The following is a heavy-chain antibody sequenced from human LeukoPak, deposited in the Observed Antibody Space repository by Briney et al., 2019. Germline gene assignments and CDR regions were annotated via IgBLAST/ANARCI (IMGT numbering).Heavy chain of an antibody. J-gene: IGHJ3*02. D-gene: IGHD2-15*01. CDR3: ARSLGYCSGGHCYYAFDI. V-gene: IGHV3-11*03. CDR2: ISSSSAYI. Sequence: PGGSLRLSCAASGFTFSDHYMSWIRQAPGEGLEWLSYISSSSAYIHYADSVKGRFTISRDNTKNSLYLQMNSLRADDTAVYYCARSLGYCSGGHCYYAFDIWGQGTMVTVSS. CDR1: GFTFSDHY.